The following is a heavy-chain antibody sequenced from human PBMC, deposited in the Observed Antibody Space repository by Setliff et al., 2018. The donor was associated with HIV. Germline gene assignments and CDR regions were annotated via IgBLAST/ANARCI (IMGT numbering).Heavy chain of an antibody. V-gene: IGHV1-2*02. J-gene: IGHJ4*02. CDR1: GYTFTDYY. Sequence: ASVKVSCKASGYTFTDYYIHWVRQAPGQGLEWMGWINPNSSDTNYAQKFQGRVTMTRDTSISTAYMELSRLRSDDTAVYYCARGTAVADTNTQPFKYWGQGALVTVSS. CDR3: ARGTAVADTNTQPFKY. CDR2: INPNSSDT. D-gene: IGHD6-19*01.